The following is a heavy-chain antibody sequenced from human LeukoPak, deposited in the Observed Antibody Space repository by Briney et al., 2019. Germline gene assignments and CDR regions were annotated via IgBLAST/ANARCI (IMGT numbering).Heavy chain of an antibody. D-gene: IGHD2-8*02. Sequence: SETLSLTCAVYGGSFSGYYWSWIRQPPGKGLEWIGEINHSGSTNYNPSLKSRVTISVDTSKNQFSLKLSSVTAADTAVYYCARHEDSAGGYYMDVWGKGTTVTVSS. CDR2: INHSGST. J-gene: IGHJ6*03. CDR3: ARHEDSAGGYYMDV. V-gene: IGHV4-34*01. CDR1: GGSFSGYY.